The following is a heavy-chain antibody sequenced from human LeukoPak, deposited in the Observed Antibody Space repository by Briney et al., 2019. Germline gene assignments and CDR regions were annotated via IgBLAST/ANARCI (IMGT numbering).Heavy chain of an antibody. V-gene: IGHV4-30-4*01. D-gene: IGHD4-17*01. CDR3: AREDHDYGTGY. CDR1: GGSISSDDYY. Sequence: SETLSLTCTVSGGSISSDDYYWSWIRQPPGKGLEWIGYIYYSGSTYYNPSLKSRVTISVDTSKNQFSLKLSSVTAADTAVYYCAREDHDYGTGYWGQGTLVTVSS. J-gene: IGHJ4*02. CDR2: IYYSGST.